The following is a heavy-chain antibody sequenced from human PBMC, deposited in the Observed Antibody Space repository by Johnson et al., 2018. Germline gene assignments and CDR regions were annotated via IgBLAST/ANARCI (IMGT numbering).Heavy chain of an antibody. Sequence: QVQLQESGPGLVKPSETLSLTCTVSGGSISSYYWSWIRQPAGKGLEWIGRIYTSGSTNYNPSLKRRVTMSVDTSKNQFSLKLSSVTAADTALDYCAKVRVGFVARNAFDIWGQGTMVNVSS. J-gene: IGHJ3*02. D-gene: IGHD3-10*01. V-gene: IGHV4-4*07. CDR2: IYTSGST. CDR1: GGSISSYY. CDR3: AKVRVGFVARNAFDI.